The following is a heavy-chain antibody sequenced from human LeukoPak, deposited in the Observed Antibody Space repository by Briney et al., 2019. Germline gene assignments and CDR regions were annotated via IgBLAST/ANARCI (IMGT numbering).Heavy chain of an antibody. D-gene: IGHD3-3*01. V-gene: IGHV3-15*01. CDR2: IKSKTDGGTT. CDR3: TTDRAQGDDFWSGYWIQIDY. CDR1: GFTFSNAW. J-gene: IGHJ4*02. Sequence: GGSLRLSCAASGFTFSNAWMSWVRQAPGKGLEWVGRIKSKTDGGTTDYAAPVKGRFTISRDDSKNTLYLQMNSLKTEDTAVYYCTTDRAQGDDFWSGYWIQIDYWAREPWSPSPQ.